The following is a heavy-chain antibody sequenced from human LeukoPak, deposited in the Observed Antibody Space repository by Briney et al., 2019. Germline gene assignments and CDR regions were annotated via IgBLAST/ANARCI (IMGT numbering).Heavy chain of an antibody. D-gene: IGHD5-12*01. Sequence: SVKVCCKASGGTFSSYAISWVRQAPGQGLEWMGGIIPIFGTANYAQKFQGRVTITADESTSTAYMELSSLRSEDTAVYYCARKRSGYDEVVGDYYGMDVWGKGTTVTVSS. CDR1: GGTFSSYA. CDR2: IIPIFGTA. CDR3: ARKRSGYDEVVGDYYGMDV. J-gene: IGHJ6*04. V-gene: IGHV1-69*13.